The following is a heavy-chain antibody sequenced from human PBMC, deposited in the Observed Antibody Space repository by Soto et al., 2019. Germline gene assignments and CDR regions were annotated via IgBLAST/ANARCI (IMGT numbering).Heavy chain of an antibody. J-gene: IGHJ4*02. Sequence: GGSLRLSCAASGFTFSSYAMSWVRQAPGKGLEWVSAISGSGGSTYYADSVKGRFTISRDNSKNTLYLQMNSLRAEDTAVYYCAKDFSMVRGVIITGPPRIFWGQGTLVTVSS. CDR1: GFTFSSYA. CDR3: AKDFSMVRGVIITGPPRIF. D-gene: IGHD3-10*01. V-gene: IGHV3-23*01. CDR2: ISGSGGST.